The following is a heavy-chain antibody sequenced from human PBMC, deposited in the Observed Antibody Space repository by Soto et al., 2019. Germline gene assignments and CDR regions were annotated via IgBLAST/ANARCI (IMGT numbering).Heavy chain of an antibody. Sequence: WESXRLSCPASGCTFSSYAIIWFRHAPGKGLEWVSAISSSCYSTYYEDSVNGRFTISRDNSKNTVYLKINNLRDEDTAVYYCATGSVAVVAKFDSWGQGTLVTVSS. CDR3: ATGSVAVVAKFDS. J-gene: IGHJ4*02. D-gene: IGHD2-21*01. CDR1: GCTFSSYA. V-gene: IGHV3-23*01. CDR2: ISSSCYST.